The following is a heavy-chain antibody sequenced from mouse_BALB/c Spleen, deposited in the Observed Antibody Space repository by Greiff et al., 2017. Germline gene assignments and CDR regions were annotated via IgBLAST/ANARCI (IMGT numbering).Heavy chain of an antibody. CDR3: ARSYYGYDVDYAMDY. D-gene: IGHD2-2*01. V-gene: IGHV3-1*02. J-gene: IGHJ4*01. Sequence: EVKLMESGPDLVKPSQSLSLTCTVTGYSITSGYSWHWIRQFPGNKLEWMGYIHYSGSTNYNPSLKSLISITRDTSKNQFFLQLNSVTTEDTATYYCARSYYGYDVDYAMDYWGQGTSVTVSS. CDR1: GYSITSGYS. CDR2: IHYSGST.